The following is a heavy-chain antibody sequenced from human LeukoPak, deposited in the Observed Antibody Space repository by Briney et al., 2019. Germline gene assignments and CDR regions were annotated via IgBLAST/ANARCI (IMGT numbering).Heavy chain of an antibody. CDR3: ARPVRDCSSPSCQDDFDI. CDR1: GYSFTSYW. Sequence: GESLKISCNGSGYSFTSYWGVLGRQMPGKGLEGMGIIYRGDSDARYCAAFEGQGTISADKSISTAYLQWSSLKASDPAMYYCARPVRDCSSPSCQDDFDIWGQGTMVNVSS. J-gene: IGHJ3*02. CDR2: IYRGDSDA. D-gene: IGHD2-2*01. V-gene: IGHV5-51*01.